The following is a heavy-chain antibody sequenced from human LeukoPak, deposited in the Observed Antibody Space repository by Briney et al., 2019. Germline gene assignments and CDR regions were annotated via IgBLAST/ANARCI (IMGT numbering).Heavy chain of an antibody. V-gene: IGHV3-23*01. CDR2: ISGSGGST. D-gene: IGHD5-24*01. CDR3: ARDLEMATLEY. CDR1: GFTFSSYA. Sequence: GGSLRLSCAASGFTFSSYAMSWVRQAPGKGLEWVSAISGSGGSTYYADSVKGRFTISRDNSKNTLYLQMNSLRAEDTAVYYCARDLEMATLEYWGQGTLVSVSS. J-gene: IGHJ4*02.